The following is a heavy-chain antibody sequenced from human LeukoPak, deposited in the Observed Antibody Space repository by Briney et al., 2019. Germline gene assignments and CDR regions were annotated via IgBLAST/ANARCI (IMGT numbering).Heavy chain of an antibody. Sequence: GGSLRLSCAASGFTFSSYWMHWVRQAPGKGLEWVSRINSDGSSTSYADSVKGRFTISRDNAKNTLYLQMNSLRAEDTAVYYCARGRTMVRGVIMTGYGMDVWGQGTTVTVSS. V-gene: IGHV3-74*01. CDR3: ARGRTMVRGVIMTGYGMDV. CDR1: GFTFSSYW. J-gene: IGHJ6*02. CDR2: INSDGSST. D-gene: IGHD3-10*01.